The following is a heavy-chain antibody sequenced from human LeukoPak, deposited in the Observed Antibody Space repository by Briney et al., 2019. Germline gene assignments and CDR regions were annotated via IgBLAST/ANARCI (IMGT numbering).Heavy chain of an antibody. CDR2: INPNSGGT. D-gene: IGHD6-13*01. CDR3: ARDRRGDGGGIAAAANYYYYGMDV. J-gene: IGHJ6*02. V-gene: IGHV1-2*06. CDR1: GYTFTGYY. Sequence: ASVKVSCKASGYTFTGYYMHWVRQAPGQGLEWMGRINPNSGGTNYAQKFQGRVTMTRDTSIGTAYMELSRLRSDDTAVYYCARDRRGDGGGIAAAANYYYYGMDVWGQGTTVTVSS.